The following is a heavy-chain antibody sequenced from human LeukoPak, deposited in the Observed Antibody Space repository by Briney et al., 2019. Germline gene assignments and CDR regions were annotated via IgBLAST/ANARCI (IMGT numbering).Heavy chain of an antibody. Sequence: PGGSLRLSCAASGFIFDNYGMSWVRQAPGKGLEWGSGFNWNGGSTGYADSVRGRFTISRDNAKNSLHLQMNSLRAEDTALYYCASGRTASSYSVSHTDAFDIWGQGTMVTVSS. CDR3: ASGRTASSYSVSHTDAFDI. J-gene: IGHJ3*02. CDR2: FNWNGGST. D-gene: IGHD1-26*01. V-gene: IGHV3-20*04. CDR1: GFIFDNYG.